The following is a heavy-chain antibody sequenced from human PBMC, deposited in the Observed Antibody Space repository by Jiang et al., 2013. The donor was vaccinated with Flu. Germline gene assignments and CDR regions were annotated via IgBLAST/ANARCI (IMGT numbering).Heavy chain of an antibody. CDR2: LLYGST. CDR3: ARQALGYCSSTSCYFPIAGMDV. V-gene: IGHV4-39*01. D-gene: IGHD2-2*01. Sequence: KPSETLSLTCTVSGGSISSSSYYWGWIRQPQEGAGVDWEYLLYGSTYYNPSLKSRVTISVDTSKNQFSLKLSSVTAADTAVYYCARQALGYCSSTSCYFPIAGMDVWGQGTTVTVSS. CDR1: GGSISSSSYY. J-gene: IGHJ6*02.